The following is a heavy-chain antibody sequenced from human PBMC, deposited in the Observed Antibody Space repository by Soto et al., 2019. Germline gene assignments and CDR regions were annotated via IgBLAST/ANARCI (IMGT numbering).Heavy chain of an antibody. Sequence: QITLKESGPTLVKPTQTLTLTCTFSGFSLSTSGVGVGWVRQPPGKALEWLVFIYWDDDKRSSPSLRSRLTITKDTSKSQVVLTMTNVDPVDTATYFCAHRRIGVSQWNYGDFDYWGQGTLVTVSS. V-gene: IGHV2-5*02. CDR2: IYWDDDK. CDR3: AHRRIGVSQWNYGDFDY. J-gene: IGHJ4*02. CDR1: GFSLSTSGVG. D-gene: IGHD6-19*01.